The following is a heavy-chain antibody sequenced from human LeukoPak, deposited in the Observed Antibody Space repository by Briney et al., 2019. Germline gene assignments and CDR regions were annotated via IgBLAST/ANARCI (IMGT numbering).Heavy chain of an antibody. D-gene: IGHD5-18*01. CDR3: AKGLQHSNLD. Sequence: GGSLRLSCADSGFTFGNFAMTWVRQAPGKGLEWVSAITGSGGGKYYADSVKGRFVISRDNSENTLGLQMNSLRAEDTAVYYCAKGLQHSNLDWGHGTLVTVSS. V-gene: IGHV3-23*01. CDR2: ITGSGGGK. J-gene: IGHJ4*01. CDR1: GFTFGNFA.